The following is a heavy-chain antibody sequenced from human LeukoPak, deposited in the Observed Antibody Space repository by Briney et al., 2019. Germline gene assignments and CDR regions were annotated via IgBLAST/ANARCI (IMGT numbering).Heavy chain of an antibody. V-gene: IGHV3-23*01. D-gene: IGHD2-15*01. CDR2: ISGSGGST. CDR3: AKGCSGGSCYLAFDI. Sequence: GGSLRLSCAASGFTFSSYAMSWVRQAPGKGLEWVSAISGSGGSTYYADSVKGRFTISRDNSKSTLYLQMNSLRAEDTAVYYCAKGCSGGSCYLAFDIWGQGTMVTVSS. J-gene: IGHJ3*02. CDR1: GFTFSSYA.